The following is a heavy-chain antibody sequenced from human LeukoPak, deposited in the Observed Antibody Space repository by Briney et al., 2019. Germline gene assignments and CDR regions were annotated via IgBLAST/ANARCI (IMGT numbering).Heavy chain of an antibody. CDR1: GGSFSGYY. J-gene: IGHJ3*02. V-gene: IGHV4-34*01. D-gene: IGHD3-10*01. CDR2: INHSGST. CDR3: ARHVPRITMVRGQATMAFDI. Sequence: SETLSLTCAVYGGSFSGYYWSWIRQPPGKGLEWIGEINHSGSTNYNPSLKSRVTISVDTSKNQLSLKLSSVTAADTAVYYCARHVPRITMVRGQATMAFDIWGQGTMVTVSS.